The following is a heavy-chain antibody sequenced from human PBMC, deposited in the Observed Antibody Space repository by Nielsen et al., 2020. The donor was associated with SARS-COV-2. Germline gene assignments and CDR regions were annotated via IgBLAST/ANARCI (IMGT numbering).Heavy chain of an antibody. J-gene: IGHJ6*02. D-gene: IGHD5-24*01. CDR2: INRDGSVT. CDR3: VREGDGYHSYYYGLDV. CDR1: GFNFRGYW. V-gene: IGHV3-74*01. Sequence: GESLKISCVVSGFNFRGYWKTWVRQAPGKGLVWVSRINRDGSVTNYADSVKGRFTISRDNGGNTLYLQVNSLRAEDPAVYYCVREGDGYHSYYYGLDVWGRGTTVTVSS.